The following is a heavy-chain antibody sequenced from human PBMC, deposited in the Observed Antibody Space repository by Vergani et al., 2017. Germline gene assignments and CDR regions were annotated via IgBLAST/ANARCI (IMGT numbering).Heavy chain of an antibody. V-gene: IGHV4-34*01. D-gene: IGHD3-9*01. J-gene: IGHJ5*02. CDR2: INHSGST. CDR3: ARGQLRYFDWLLSPNWFDP. CDR1: GGSFSGYY. Sequence: QVQLQQWGAGLLKPSETLSLTCAVYGGSFSGYYWSWIRQPPGTGLEWIGEINHSGSTNYNPSLKRRVTISVDTSKNQFSLTLSSVTAAAPAVYYCARGQLRYFDWLLSPNWFDPWGQGTLVTVSS.